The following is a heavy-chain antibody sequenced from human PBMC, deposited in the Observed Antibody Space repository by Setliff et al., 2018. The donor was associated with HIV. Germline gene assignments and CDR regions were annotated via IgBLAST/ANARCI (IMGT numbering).Heavy chain of an antibody. CDR1: GGSFSGYC. V-gene: IGHV4-34*01. D-gene: IGHD2-21*02. CDR2: INDSGST. J-gene: IGHJ3*02. CDR3: ARDLRGDSVPATAAKSFDI. Sequence: PSETLSLTCAVYGGSFSGYCWSWIRQPPGKGLEWIGEINDSGSTNNNPSLKSRVAMSVDTSKNQFSLKLSSVTAADTAVYYCARDLRGDSVPATAAKSFDIWGQGTLVTVSS.